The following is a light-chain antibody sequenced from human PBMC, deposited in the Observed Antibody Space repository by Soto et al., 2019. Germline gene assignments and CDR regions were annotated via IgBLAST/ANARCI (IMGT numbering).Light chain of an antibody. CDR1: KSVSYH. CDR2: DAS. Sequence: IVMTQTPATLSVSPGERVTLSCRASKSVSYHVAWYQQKPGQTPRLVIYDASSRASGIPARFSGSRSGTEFSLTISGLQSEDFGVYYCQQYNSWLTFGGGTRVDI. CDR3: QQYNSWLT. J-gene: IGKJ4*01. V-gene: IGKV3-15*01.